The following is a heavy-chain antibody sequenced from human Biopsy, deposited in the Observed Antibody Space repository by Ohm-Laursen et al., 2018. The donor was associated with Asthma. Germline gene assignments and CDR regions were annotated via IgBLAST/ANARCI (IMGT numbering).Heavy chain of an antibody. D-gene: IGHD6-19*01. CDR3: ARGDSSGWSHYYFDY. CDR2: IYSGGSS. V-gene: IGHV3-53*01. J-gene: IGHJ4*02. Sequence: SLRLSCTASGFTVSRDHMFWVRQAPGKGLEWVSVIYSGGSSHTADSVRGRFTISRDFSKNTLHLQMHSLRVEDTAVYYCARGDSSGWSHYYFDYWGQGTLVNVYS. CDR1: GFTVSRDH.